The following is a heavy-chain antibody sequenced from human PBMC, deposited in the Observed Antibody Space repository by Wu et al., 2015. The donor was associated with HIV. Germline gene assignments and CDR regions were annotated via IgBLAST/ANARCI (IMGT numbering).Heavy chain of an antibody. CDR3: ARDRDGTSDNWFDP. CDR1: GYTFTSYG. Sequence: QVQLLQSGSEMKKPGASVKVSCKASGYTFTSYGISWVRQAPGQGLEWMGWISAYNGNTNNAQKFQGRVTMTTDTFTSTAYMELRSLRSDDTAVYYCARDRDGTSDNWFDPWGQGTLVTVSS. CDR2: ISAYNGNT. J-gene: IGHJ5*02. D-gene: IGHD1-1*01. V-gene: IGHV1-18*01.